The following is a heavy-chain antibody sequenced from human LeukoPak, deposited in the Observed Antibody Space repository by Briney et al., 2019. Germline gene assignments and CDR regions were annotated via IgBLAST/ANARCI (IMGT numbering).Heavy chain of an antibody. Sequence: GGSLRLSCAASGFTFDDYGMSWVRQAPGKGLEWVSGINWNGGSTGYADSVKGRFTMSRDNAKDSLYLQMNSLRAEDTAFYDCARGVSGWYLNDALDIWGQGTMVTVSS. CDR2: INWNGGST. V-gene: IGHV3-20*01. J-gene: IGHJ3*02. CDR1: GFTFDDYG. D-gene: IGHD6-19*01. CDR3: ARGVSGWYLNDALDI.